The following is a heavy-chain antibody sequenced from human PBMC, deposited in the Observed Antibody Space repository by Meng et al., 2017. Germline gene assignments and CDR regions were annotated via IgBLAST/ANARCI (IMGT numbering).Heavy chain of an antibody. V-gene: IGHV4-59*01. CDR2: IYYSGST. D-gene: IGHD4-23*01. Sequence: SETLSLTCTVSGGSISSYYWSWIRQPPGKGLEWIGYIYYSGSTNYNPSLKSRVTISVDTSKNQFSLKLSSVTAADTAVYYCARDRVRIRWAFDIWGQGTMVTVSS. J-gene: IGHJ3*02. CDR3: ARDRVRIRWAFDI. CDR1: GGSISSYY.